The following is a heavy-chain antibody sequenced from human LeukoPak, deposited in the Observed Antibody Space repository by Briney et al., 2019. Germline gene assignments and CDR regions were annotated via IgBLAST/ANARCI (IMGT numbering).Heavy chain of an antibody. V-gene: IGHV4-4*07. D-gene: IGHD1-26*01. CDR3: ARSGELDEGFFDY. J-gene: IGHJ4*02. CDR2: IYTSGSN. Sequence: SETLSLTCTVSGGPISSYYWSWIRQPAGKAREWSGRIYTSGSNNYNPSLKSRVTMSVDTSKNQFSLKLSAVTAADTAVYYCARSGELDEGFFDYWGQGTLVTVSS. CDR1: GGPISSYY.